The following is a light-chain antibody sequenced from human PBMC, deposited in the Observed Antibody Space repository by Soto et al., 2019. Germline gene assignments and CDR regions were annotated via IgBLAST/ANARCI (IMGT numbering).Light chain of an antibody. V-gene: IGLV2-18*01. CDR1: SSDVGDYEH. J-gene: IGLJ7*01. CDR3: SLYTSSSTWL. Sequence: QSALTQPPSVSGSPGQSVTISCTVTSSDVGDYEHVSWYQQAPGTAPKLIIFDVTNRPSGVPDRFSGSKSGNTPSLTIFGLQAEDEADYYCSLYTSSSTWLFGGGTQLTVL. CDR2: DVT.